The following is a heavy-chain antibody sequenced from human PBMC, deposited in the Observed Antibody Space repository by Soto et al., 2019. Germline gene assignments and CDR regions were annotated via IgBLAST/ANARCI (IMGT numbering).Heavy chain of an antibody. CDR2: MYPGDSDT. CDR1: EYRFSSYW. V-gene: IGHV5-51*01. D-gene: IGHD4-4*01. J-gene: IGHJ6*03. CDR3: ARLGVTATTPYYYMYV. Sequence: GESLKISCKGSEYRFSSYWIGWVRQMPGKGLEWMGIMYPGDSDTRYSPSFQGQVTISADKSLSTAYLQWSSLKASDTAMYYCARLGVTATTPYYYMYVWGKGTTVTVSS.